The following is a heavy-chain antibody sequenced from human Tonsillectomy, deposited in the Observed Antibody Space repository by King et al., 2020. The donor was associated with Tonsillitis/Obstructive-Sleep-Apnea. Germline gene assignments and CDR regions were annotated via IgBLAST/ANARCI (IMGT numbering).Heavy chain of an antibody. CDR1: GFTFRSYG. Sequence: VQLVESGGGVVQPGRSLGLSCAASGFTFRSYGMHWVRQAPGKGLEWVAVLWYDGSNKYYADSVKGRFTISRDNSKNTLYLQMNSLRAEETAVYYCARGNDFWSGLFDYWGQGTLVTVSS. V-gene: IGHV3-33*01. J-gene: IGHJ4*02. CDR2: LWYDGSNK. D-gene: IGHD3-3*01. CDR3: ARGNDFWSGLFDY.